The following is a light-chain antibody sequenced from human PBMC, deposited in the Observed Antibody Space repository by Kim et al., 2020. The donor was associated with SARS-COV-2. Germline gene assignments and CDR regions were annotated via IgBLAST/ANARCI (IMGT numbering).Light chain of an antibody. J-gene: IGKJ2*01. CDR1: QTISGY. CDR3: KETLTTPPYI. Sequence: DIQMTQSPSSLSASVGDRVTITCRAGQTISGYVNWYQQKPGKAPKLLIYGVSNLQSGVPSRFSGSGSGTDFALTISSLEVEDFATYYCKETLTTPPYIFGQGTKLEIK. V-gene: IGKV1-39*01. CDR2: GVS.